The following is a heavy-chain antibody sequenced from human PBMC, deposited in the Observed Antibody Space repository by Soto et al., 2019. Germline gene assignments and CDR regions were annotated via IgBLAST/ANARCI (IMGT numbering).Heavy chain of an antibody. Sequence: GESLKISCKGSGYSFTSYWIGWVRQMPGKGLEWMGIIYPGDSDTRYSPSFQGQVTISADKSVSTAYLQWSSLKASDTAMYYCARLGVEAVAGRGFDYWGQGTLVTVSS. J-gene: IGHJ4*02. V-gene: IGHV5-51*01. D-gene: IGHD6-19*01. CDR2: IYPGDSDT. CDR1: GYSFTSYW. CDR3: ARLGVEAVAGRGFDY.